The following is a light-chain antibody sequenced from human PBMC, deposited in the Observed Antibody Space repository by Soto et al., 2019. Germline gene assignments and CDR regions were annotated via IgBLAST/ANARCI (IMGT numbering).Light chain of an antibody. J-gene: IGLJ3*02. V-gene: IGLV6-57*04. Sequence: NFMLTQPHSVSESPGKTVTISCTRSSGSIASNFVQWYQQRPDGAPTTMIYKNDQRPSGVPDRFSGSIDSSSNSASLTVSGLRTEDEADYYCQSFDSINVVFGGGTKLTVL. CDR3: QSFDSINVV. CDR1: SGSIASNF. CDR2: KND.